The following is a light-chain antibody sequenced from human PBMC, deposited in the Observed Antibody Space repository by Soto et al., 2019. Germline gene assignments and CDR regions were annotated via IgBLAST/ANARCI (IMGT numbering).Light chain of an antibody. V-gene: IGLV1-51*02. J-gene: IGLJ2*01. CDR3: GTWDSSLSAGNVV. CDR1: SSNIGNNY. Sequence: QAVVTQPPSVSAAPGQKVTISCSGSSSNIGNNYVSWYQQLPGTAPKLLIYENNKRPSGIPDRFSGSKSGTSATLGITGLQTGDEADYYCGTWDSSLSAGNVVFGGGTKLTVL. CDR2: ENN.